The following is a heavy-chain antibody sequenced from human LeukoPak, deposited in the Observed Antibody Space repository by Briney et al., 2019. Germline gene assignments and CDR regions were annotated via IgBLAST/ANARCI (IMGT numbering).Heavy chain of an antibody. J-gene: IGHJ4*02. CDR3: ARPYYDSSAPPYDY. CDR2: IIPIFGTA. Sequence: GASVKASCKASGGTFSSYAISWVRQAPGQGLEWMGGIIPIFGTANYAQKFQGRVTITADESTSTAYMELSSLRSDDTAVYYCARPYYDSSAPPYDYWGQGTLVTVSS. V-gene: IGHV1-69*13. D-gene: IGHD3-22*01. CDR1: GGTFSSYA.